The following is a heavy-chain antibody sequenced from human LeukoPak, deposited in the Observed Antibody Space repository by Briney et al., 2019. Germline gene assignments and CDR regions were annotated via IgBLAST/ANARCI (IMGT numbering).Heavy chain of an antibody. CDR2: ISGSGGST. Sequence: GGSLRLSCAASGCTFSSHAMSWVRQAPGKGLEWVSAISGSGGSTYYADSVKGRFTISRDNSKNTLYLQMNSLRAEDTAVYYCAKAFFGSSSDDYWGQGTLVTVSS. J-gene: IGHJ4*02. CDR3: AKAFFGSSSDDY. CDR1: GCTFSSHA. D-gene: IGHD6-13*01. V-gene: IGHV3-23*01.